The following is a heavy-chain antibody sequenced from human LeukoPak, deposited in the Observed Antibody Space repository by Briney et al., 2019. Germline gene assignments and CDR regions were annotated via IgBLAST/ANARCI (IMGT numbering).Heavy chain of an antibody. J-gene: IGHJ4*02. D-gene: IGHD1-26*01. CDR3: ARAQLGTPTDY. CDR1: GSTFSSFA. V-gene: IGHV3-74*03. CDR2: VQSDGSGS. Sequence: GGSLRLSCAASGSTFSSFAMYWVRQAPGKGLVWVSRVQSDGSGSMYANSVMGRFTISRDNSKNMLYLQMNSLTAEDTAVYFCARAQLGTPTDYWGQGTQVTVSS.